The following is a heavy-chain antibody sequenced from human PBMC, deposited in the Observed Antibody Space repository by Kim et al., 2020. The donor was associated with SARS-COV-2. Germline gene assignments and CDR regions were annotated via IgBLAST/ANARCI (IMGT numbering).Heavy chain of an antibody. V-gene: IGHV3-23*01. J-gene: IGHJ2*01. D-gene: IGHD5-18*01. CDR2: ISGSGGST. CDR3: ASDKGAMAKGLDFDL. Sequence: GGSLRLSCAASGFTFSSYAMSWVRQAPGKGLEWVSAISGSGGSTYYADSVKGRFTISRDNSKNTLYLQMNSLRAEDTAVYYCASDKGAMAKGLDFDLWGRGTLVTVSS. CDR1: GFTFSSYA.